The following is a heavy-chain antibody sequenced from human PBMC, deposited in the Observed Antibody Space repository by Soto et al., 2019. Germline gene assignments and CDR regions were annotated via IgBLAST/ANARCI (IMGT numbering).Heavy chain of an antibody. Sequence: SETLSLTCAVSGGSISSGGYSWSWIRQPPGKGLEWIGYIYHSGSTYYNPSLKSRVTISVDRSKNQFSLKLSSVTAADTAVYYCASSNDYGDEGYYYYGMDVWGQGTTVTVSS. J-gene: IGHJ6*02. CDR2: IYHSGST. V-gene: IGHV4-30-2*01. CDR3: ASSNDYGDEGYYYYGMDV. D-gene: IGHD4-17*01. CDR1: GGSISSGGYS.